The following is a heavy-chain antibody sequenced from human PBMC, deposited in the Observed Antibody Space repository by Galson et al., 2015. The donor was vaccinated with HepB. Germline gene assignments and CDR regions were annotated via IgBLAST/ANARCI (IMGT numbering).Heavy chain of an antibody. J-gene: IGHJ4*02. V-gene: IGHV1-3*01. D-gene: IGHD4-17*01. CDR3: ARGYPWDGDYGNHFDY. CDR2: INAGNGNT. Sequence: SVKVSCKASGYTFTSYAMHWVRQAPGQRLEWMGWINAGNGNTKYSQKFQGRVTITRDTSASTAYMELSSLRSEDTAVYYCARGYPWDGDYGNHFDYWGQGTLVTVSS. CDR1: GYTFTSYA.